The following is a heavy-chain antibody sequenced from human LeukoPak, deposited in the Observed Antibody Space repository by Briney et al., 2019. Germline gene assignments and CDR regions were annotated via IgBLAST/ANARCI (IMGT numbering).Heavy chain of an antibody. Sequence: PSETLSLTCAVYGGSFSGYYWSWIRQPPGKGLEWIGEISHSGSTNYNPSLKSRVTISVDTSKNQFSLKLSSVTAADTAVYYCARDHYYDSSGYLGYWGQGTLVTVSS. CDR2: ISHSGST. D-gene: IGHD3-22*01. CDR1: GGSFSGYY. J-gene: IGHJ4*02. CDR3: ARDHYYDSSGYLGY. V-gene: IGHV4-34*01.